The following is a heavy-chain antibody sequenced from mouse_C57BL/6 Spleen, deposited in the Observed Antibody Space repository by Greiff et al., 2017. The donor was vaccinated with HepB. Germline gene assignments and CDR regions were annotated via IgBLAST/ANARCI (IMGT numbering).Heavy chain of an antibody. CDR3: ASSHYGSSYGFAY. Sequence: VKLVESGPGLVAPSQSLSITCTVSGFSLTSYGVDWVRQSPGKGLEWLGVIWGVGSTNYNSALKSRLSISKDNSKSQVFLKMNSLQTDDTAMYYCASSHYGSSYGFAYWGQGTLVTVSA. CDR1: GFSLTSYG. CDR2: IWGVGST. J-gene: IGHJ3*01. V-gene: IGHV2-6*01. D-gene: IGHD1-1*01.